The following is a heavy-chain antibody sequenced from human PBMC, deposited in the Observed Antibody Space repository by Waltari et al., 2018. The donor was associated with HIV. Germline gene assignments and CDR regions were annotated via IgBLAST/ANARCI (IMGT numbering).Heavy chain of an antibody. V-gene: IGHV2-70*15. CDR1: GFSLTTSGMC. D-gene: IGHD3-10*01. J-gene: IGHJ4*02. CDR3: ARMIENRRSFWFGELLGGFEY. CDR2: IDWDDDK. Sequence: QVTLRESGPALVKPTQTLTLTCTFSGFSLTTSGMCMSWIRQPPGKALEWLARIDWDDDKYYSTSLKTRLTISKDTSKNQVVLTMTNMDPVDTATYYCARMIENRRSFWFGELLGGFEYWGQGALATVSS.